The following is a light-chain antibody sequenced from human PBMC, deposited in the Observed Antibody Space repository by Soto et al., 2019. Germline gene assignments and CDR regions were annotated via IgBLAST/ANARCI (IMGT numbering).Light chain of an antibody. CDR2: GAS. Sequence: AIQMTQSPSSLSASVGDSVTITCRASQGIRNDLGWYQVKPGTAPKLLIYGASTLQRGVPSRFSGRGSGTDFTLTINSLQPGDFATYYCLQDYTYPRTFVQGTRL. CDR3: LQDYTYPRT. CDR1: QGIRND. J-gene: IGKJ1*01. V-gene: IGKV1-6*02.